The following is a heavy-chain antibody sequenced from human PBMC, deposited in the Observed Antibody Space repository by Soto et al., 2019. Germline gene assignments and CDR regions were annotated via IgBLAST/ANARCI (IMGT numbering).Heavy chain of an antibody. CDR1: GFTFRTYG. V-gene: IGHV3-30*18. CDR3: SQETPGGWHFFDS. Sequence: GGSLRLSCAASGFTFRTYGMHWGRQAPGKGLEWVADISYDGTKKFYIDSVKGRFTISRDNSKNTLYLQMNGLRTEDTAVYFYSQETPGGWHFFDSWGQGTLVTVSS. J-gene: IGHJ1*01. D-gene: IGHD6-19*01. CDR2: ISYDGTKK.